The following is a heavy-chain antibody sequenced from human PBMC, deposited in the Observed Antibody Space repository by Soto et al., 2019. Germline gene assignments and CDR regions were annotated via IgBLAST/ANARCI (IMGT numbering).Heavy chain of an antibody. J-gene: IGHJ6*02. CDR3: ARASQMVINPYYYPMDV. CDR2: IGPESGAT. D-gene: IGHD3-22*01. Sequence: ASVKVSCKASGYTFTGHYIHWVRQAPEQGPEWMGEIGPESGATRYAQKFQGRVTMTRDTSITTVYMELKNLSPDDTAVYYCARASQMVINPYYYPMDVWGQGTTVTVSS. CDR1: GYTFTGHY. V-gene: IGHV1-2*02.